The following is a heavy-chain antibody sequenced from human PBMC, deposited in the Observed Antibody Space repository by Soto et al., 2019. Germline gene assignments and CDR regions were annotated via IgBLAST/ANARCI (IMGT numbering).Heavy chain of an antibody. CDR1: GGTFSSYA. CDR3: ARDSLPFISDRGSAGYYYYYGMDV. Sequence: ASVKVSCKASGGTFSSYAISWVRQAPGQGLEWMGGIIPIFGTANYAQKFQGRVTITADESTSTAYMELSSLRSEDTAVYYCARDSLPFISDRGSAGYYYYYGMDVWGQGTTVTVSS. D-gene: IGHD5-12*01. V-gene: IGHV1-69*13. J-gene: IGHJ6*02. CDR2: IIPIFGTA.